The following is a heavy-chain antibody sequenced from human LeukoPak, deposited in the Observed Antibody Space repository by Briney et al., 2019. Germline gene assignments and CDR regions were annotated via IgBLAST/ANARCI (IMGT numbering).Heavy chain of an antibody. Sequence: SETLSLTCTVSGGSISSSSYYWGWIRQPPGKGLEWIGSIYYSGSTYYNPSLKSRVTISVDTSKNQFSLKLSSVTAADTAVYYCARDSGYEETAFDYWGQGTLVTVSS. CDR3: ARDSGYEETAFDY. D-gene: IGHD5-12*01. J-gene: IGHJ4*02. V-gene: IGHV4-39*07. CDR2: IYYSGST. CDR1: GGSISSSSYY.